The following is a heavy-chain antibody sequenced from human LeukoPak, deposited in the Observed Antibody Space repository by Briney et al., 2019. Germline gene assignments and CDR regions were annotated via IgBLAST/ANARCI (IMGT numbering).Heavy chain of an antibody. CDR1: GFTFSSSA. J-gene: IGHJ4*02. Sequence: GGSLRLSCAASGFTFSSSAMSWVRQDPGKGLEWVSAISNNGGYTYYADSVQGRFTISRDNSKSTLCLQMNSLRAEDTAVYYCARARYYYASGSPVDYWGQGTLVTVSS. V-gene: IGHV3-23*01. CDR3: ARARYYYASGSPVDY. CDR2: ISNNGGYT. D-gene: IGHD3-10*01.